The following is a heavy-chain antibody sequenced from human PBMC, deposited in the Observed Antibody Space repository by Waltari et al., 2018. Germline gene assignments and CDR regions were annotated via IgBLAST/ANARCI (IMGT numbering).Heavy chain of an antibody. J-gene: IGHJ3*01. Sequence: QVQLVQSGPEVREPGASVTVSCQAPGHTFPSYDINWGRQAPGEGLEWIGWMNPNNGDPAFAQKFPGRVTLARNTSISTAYMELSSLTSDDTAMYYCATGPAAWWAFDVWGQGTMVAVSS. CDR3: ATGPAAWWAFDV. D-gene: IGHD2-8*02. CDR1: GHTFPSYD. V-gene: IGHV1-8*01. CDR2: MNPNNGDP.